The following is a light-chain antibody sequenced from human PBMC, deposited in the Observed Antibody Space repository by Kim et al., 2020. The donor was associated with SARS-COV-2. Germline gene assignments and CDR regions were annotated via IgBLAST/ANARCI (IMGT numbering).Light chain of an antibody. V-gene: IGKV3-11*01. J-gene: IGKJ4*01. CDR3: QQRNSWPPAVT. Sequence: PGERATRACRASQNIDTYLAWYQQRPGQAPRLLVYDASNRATGVPDRFSGSGSGTDFTLTISSLEPEDFSIYYCQQRNSWPPAVTFGGGTKVDIK. CDR1: QNIDTY. CDR2: DAS.